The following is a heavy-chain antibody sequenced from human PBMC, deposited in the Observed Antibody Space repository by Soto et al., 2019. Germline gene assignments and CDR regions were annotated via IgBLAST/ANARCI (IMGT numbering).Heavy chain of an antibody. J-gene: IGHJ4*02. Sequence: GGSLRLSCAASGFSFRDYFMSWIRQAPGKGLEWVSYIGPYGNTIYYADSVKGRFTISRDDATNSLHLHMNSLRTEDTAVYYCARDDHTYGVYWGQGTPVTVSS. CDR1: GFSFRDYF. D-gene: IGHD2-21*01. CDR2: IGPYGNTI. V-gene: IGHV3-11*01. CDR3: ARDDHTYGVY.